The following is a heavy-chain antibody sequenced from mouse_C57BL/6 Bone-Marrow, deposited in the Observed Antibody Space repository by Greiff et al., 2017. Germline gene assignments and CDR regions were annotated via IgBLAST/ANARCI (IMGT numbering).Heavy chain of an antibody. V-gene: IGHV5-4*03. Sequence: EVKLVESGGGLVKPGGSLKLSCAASGFTFSSYAMSWVRQTPEKRLEWVATISDGGSYTYYPDNVKGRFTISRDNAKNNLYLQMSHLKSEDTAMYYCASDYYGSSLWFAYWGQGTLVTVSA. CDR2: ISDGGSYT. CDR3: ASDYYGSSLWFAY. D-gene: IGHD1-1*01. CDR1: GFTFSSYA. J-gene: IGHJ3*01.